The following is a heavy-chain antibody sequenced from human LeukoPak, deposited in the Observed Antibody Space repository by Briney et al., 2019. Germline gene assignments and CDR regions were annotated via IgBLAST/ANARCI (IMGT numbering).Heavy chain of an antibody. CDR3: ARDRTQIGGWGPQDGTWYFDL. CDR1: GFTFSNYW. D-gene: IGHD1-14*01. Sequence: QPGGSLRLSCAASGFTFSNYWMHWVRQAPGKGLVWVSRIKGDGSHTIYADSVKGRFTISRDNAKNTLYLQMKSLRAEDTAVYYCARDRTQIGGWGPQDGTWYFDLWGRGTLATVSS. V-gene: IGHV3-74*01. J-gene: IGHJ2*01. CDR2: IKGDGSHT.